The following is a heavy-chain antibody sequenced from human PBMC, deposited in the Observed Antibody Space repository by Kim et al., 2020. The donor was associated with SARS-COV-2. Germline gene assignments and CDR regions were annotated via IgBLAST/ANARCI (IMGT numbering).Heavy chain of an antibody. CDR3: AKESSGSYLGNQYGMDV. CDR1: GFTFDDYT. Sequence: GGSLRLSCAASGFTFDDYTMHWVRQAPGKGLEWVSLISWDGGSTYYADSVKGRFTISRDNSKNSLYLQMNSLRTEDTALYYCAKESSGSYLGNQYGMDVWGQGTTVTVSS. V-gene: IGHV3-43*01. CDR2: ISWDGGST. J-gene: IGHJ6*02. D-gene: IGHD1-26*01.